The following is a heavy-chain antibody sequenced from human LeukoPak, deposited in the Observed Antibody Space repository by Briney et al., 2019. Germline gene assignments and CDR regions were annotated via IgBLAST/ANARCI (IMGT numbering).Heavy chain of an antibody. J-gene: IGHJ4*02. D-gene: IGHD2-15*01. CDR3: ARDRLVATIDY. CDR1: GFTFSSYA. Sequence: GGSLRLSCAASGFTFSSYAMHWVRQAPGKGLEWVAVISYDGSNKYYADSVKGRFTIFRDNSKNTLYLQMNSLRAEDTAVYYCARDRLVATIDYWGQGTLVTVSS. V-gene: IGHV3-30-3*01. CDR2: ISYDGSNK.